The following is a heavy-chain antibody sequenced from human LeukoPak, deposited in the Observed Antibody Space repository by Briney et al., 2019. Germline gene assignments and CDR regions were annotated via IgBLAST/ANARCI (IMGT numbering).Heavy chain of an antibody. Sequence: PSETLSLTCAVYGGSFSGYYWSWIRQPPGKGLEWIGEINHSGSTNYNPSLKSRVTISVDTSKNQFSLKLSSVTAADTAVYYCARAQPDTGYSSSWYEEYYMDVWGKGTTVTVSS. CDR1: GGSFSGYY. J-gene: IGHJ6*03. V-gene: IGHV4-34*01. CDR2: INHSGST. CDR3: ARAQPDTGYSSSWYEEYYMDV. D-gene: IGHD6-13*01.